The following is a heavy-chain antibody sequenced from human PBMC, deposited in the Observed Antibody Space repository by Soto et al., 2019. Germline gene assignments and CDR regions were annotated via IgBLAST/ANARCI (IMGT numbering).Heavy chain of an antibody. J-gene: IGHJ4*02. CDR2: ITNGGDSA. D-gene: IGHD1-1*01. CDR3: AKNEDPDGTDPIDY. CDR1: GFTFSSYA. Sequence: GGSLRLSCAASGFTFSSYAMSWVRQAPGMGLEWVSAITNGGDSAFYADSVRGRFTISRDNSKTTLYLQMNNLRAEDTAIYYCAKNEDPDGTDPIDYWGLGTLVTVSS. V-gene: IGHV3-23*01.